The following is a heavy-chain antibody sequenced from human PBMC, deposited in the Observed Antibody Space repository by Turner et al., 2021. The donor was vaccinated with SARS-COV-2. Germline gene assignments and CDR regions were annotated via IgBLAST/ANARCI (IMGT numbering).Heavy chain of an antibody. CDR3: ARARWHYYDSSGYYPDAFDI. Sequence: EVKLVESGGGLVKPGGSLRLSCAASGFTFSNYSMNWVRQAPGKGLEWVSSISSSSSYIYYADSVKGRFTISRDNAKNSLYLQMNSLRAEDTAVYYCARARWHYYDSSGYYPDAFDIWGQGTMVTVSS. CDR1: GFTFSNYS. J-gene: IGHJ3*02. CDR2: ISSSSSYI. D-gene: IGHD3-22*01. V-gene: IGHV3-21*01.